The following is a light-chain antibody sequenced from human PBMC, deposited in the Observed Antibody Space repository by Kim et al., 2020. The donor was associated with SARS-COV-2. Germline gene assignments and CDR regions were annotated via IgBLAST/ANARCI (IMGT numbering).Light chain of an antibody. Sequence: DIQMTQSPSSLSASVGDRVTITCRASQGIRNYLAWYQQKPGKVPKLLIYAASTLQSGVPSRFSGSGSGTDFTLTISSLQPEDVATYYCQSHHNAPWTFGQGTKVDIK. J-gene: IGKJ1*01. CDR2: AAS. CDR1: QGIRNY. CDR3: QSHHNAPWT. V-gene: IGKV1-27*01.